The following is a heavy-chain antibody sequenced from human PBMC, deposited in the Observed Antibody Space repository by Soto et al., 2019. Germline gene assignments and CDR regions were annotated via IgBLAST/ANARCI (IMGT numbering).Heavy chain of an antibody. V-gene: IGHV3-7*01. Sequence: GGSLRLSCAASGFTFSSYWMSWVRQAPGKGLEWVANIKQDGSEKYYVDSVKGRFTISRDDAKNSLYLQMNSLRAEDTAVYYCARVSSTYAYYDFWSGYELPSRGDFDIWGQGTMVTVSS. CDR2: IKQDGSEK. CDR3: ARVSSTYAYYDFWSGYELPSRGDFDI. D-gene: IGHD3-3*01. CDR1: GFTFSSYW. J-gene: IGHJ3*02.